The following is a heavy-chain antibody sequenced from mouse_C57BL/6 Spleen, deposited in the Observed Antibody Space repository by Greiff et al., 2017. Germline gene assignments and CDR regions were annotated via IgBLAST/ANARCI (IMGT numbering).Heavy chain of an antibody. D-gene: IGHD3-2*02. Sequence: QVQLQQPGAELVKPGASVKLSCKASGYTFTSYWMHWVKQRPGQGLEWIGMIHPNSGSTNYNEKFKSKATLTVDKSSSTAYMQLSSLTSEDSAVYYCARRGSSGEPHYFDYWGQGTTLTVSS. V-gene: IGHV1-64*01. CDR1: GYTFTSYW. J-gene: IGHJ2*01. CDR3: ARRGSSGEPHYFDY. CDR2: IHPNSGST.